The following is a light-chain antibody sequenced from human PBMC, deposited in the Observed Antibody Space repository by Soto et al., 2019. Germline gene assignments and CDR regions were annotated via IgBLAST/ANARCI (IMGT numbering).Light chain of an antibody. CDR3: SSFKGTNSFV. V-gene: IGLV2-8*01. Sequence: QSVLAQPASASGSPGQSFTIPCTGTYSDIGAYNYVSWYQQRPGEAPKLIIYEVSKRPSGVPDRIFAYKSGNTASLTVSGLQADDEANYYCSSFKGTNSFVFGTGTKVTVL. CDR2: EVS. CDR1: YSDIGAYNY. J-gene: IGLJ1*01.